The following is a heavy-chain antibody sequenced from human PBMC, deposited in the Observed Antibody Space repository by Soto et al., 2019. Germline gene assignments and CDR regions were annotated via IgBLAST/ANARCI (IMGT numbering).Heavy chain of an antibody. V-gene: IGHV3-30*18. CDR3: AKEDTVGATYYFDF. J-gene: IGHJ4*02. CDR2: ISYDGTIQ. CDR1: GFTFSSYG. Sequence: GGSLRLSCAASGFTFSSYGMHWVRQTPGKGLDWVAVISYDGTIQYYGDSVKGRFTISRDNSKSTLYLQMNSLRAEDTAVYYCAKEDTVGATYYFDFWGQGTQVTVS. D-gene: IGHD1-26*01.